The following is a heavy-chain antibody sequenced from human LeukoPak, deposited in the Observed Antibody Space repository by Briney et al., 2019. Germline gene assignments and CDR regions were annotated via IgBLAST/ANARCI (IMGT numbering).Heavy chain of an antibody. CDR3: ARLKLVWFGELSNWFDP. V-gene: IGHV4-39*01. J-gene: IGHJ5*02. CDR2: IYYSGST. D-gene: IGHD3-10*01. Sequence: SETLSLTCTVSGGSISSSSYYWGWIRQPPGKGLEWIGSIYYSGSTYYNPSLKSRVTISVDTSKNQFSLKLSSVTAAGTAVYYCARLKLVWFGELSNWFDPWGQGTLVTVSS. CDR1: GGSISSSSYY.